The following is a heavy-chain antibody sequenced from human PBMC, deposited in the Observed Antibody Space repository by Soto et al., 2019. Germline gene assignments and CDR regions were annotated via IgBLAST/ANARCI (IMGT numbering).Heavy chain of an antibody. CDR3: ARARSLGYCSSTSCPNWFDP. CDR1: GGSISSYY. J-gene: IGHJ5*02. CDR2: IYYSGST. D-gene: IGHD2-2*01. V-gene: IGHV4-59*01. Sequence: SETLSLTFTVSGGSISSYYWSWIRQPPGKGLEWIGYIYYSGSTNYNPSLKSRVTISVDTSKNQFSLKLSSVTAADTAVYYCARARSLGYCSSTSCPNWFDPWGQGTLVTVSS.